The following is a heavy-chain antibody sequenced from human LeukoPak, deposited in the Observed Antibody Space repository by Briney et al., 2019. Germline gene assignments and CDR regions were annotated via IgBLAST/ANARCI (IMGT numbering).Heavy chain of an antibody. J-gene: IGHJ6*03. Sequence: ASVKVSCKASGYTFTSYAISWVRQAPGQGLEWMGWISAYNGNTNYTQKLQGRVTMTTDTSTSTAYMELSSLRSEDTAVYYCATGPTILPPSYYYYMDVWGKGTTVTVSS. D-gene: IGHD2-15*01. CDR3: ATGPTILPPSYYYYMDV. CDR1: GYTFTSYA. CDR2: ISAYNGNT. V-gene: IGHV1-18*01.